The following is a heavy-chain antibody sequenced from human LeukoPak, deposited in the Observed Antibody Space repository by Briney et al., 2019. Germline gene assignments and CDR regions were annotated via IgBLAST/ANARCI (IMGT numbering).Heavy chain of an antibody. CDR1: GGSISSGSYY. V-gene: IGHV4-61*02. Sequence: PSETLSLTCTVSGGSISSGSYYWSWIRQPAGKGLEWIGRIYTSGSTNYNSFLNSRVTISVDTSKNQFSLKLSSVTAADTAVYYCARPQGWLQYYDAFDIWGQGTMVTVSS. CDR3: ARPQGWLQYYDAFDI. J-gene: IGHJ3*02. CDR2: IYTSGST. D-gene: IGHD5-24*01.